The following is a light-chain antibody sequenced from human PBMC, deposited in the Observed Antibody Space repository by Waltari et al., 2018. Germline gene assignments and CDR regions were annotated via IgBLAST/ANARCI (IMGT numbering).Light chain of an antibody. CDR1: QSLLYSSNNKNY. CDR2: WAS. V-gene: IGKV4-1*01. CDR3: HQYSSTPRA. J-gene: IGKJ1*01. Sequence: DIVMTQSPDSLAVSLGERATINCKSSQSLLYSSNNKNYLAWYQQKPGQPPKLPIYWASTRESGVPDRFSGSGSGTDFTLTISSLQAEDVAVYYCHQYSSTPRAFGQGTKVEIK.